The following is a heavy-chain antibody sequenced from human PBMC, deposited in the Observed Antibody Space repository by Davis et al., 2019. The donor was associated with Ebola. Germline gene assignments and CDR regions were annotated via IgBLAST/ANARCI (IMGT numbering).Heavy chain of an antibody. CDR3: AGSSWYKPGGY. CDR2: IYYSGST. Sequence: SETLSLTCTVSGGSISSYYWSWIRQPPGKGLEWIGSIYYSGSTNYNPSLKSRVTISVDTSKNQFSLKLSSVTAADTAVYYCAGSSWYKPGGYWGQGTLVTVSS. D-gene: IGHD6-13*01. J-gene: IGHJ4*02. CDR1: GGSISSYY. V-gene: IGHV4-59*01.